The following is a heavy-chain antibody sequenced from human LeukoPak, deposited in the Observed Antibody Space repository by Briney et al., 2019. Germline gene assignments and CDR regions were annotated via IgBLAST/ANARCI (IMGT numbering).Heavy chain of an antibody. CDR1: GYTFTSYG. Sequence: ASVKVSCKASGYTFTSYGISWVRQAPGQGLEWMGWISAYNGNTNYAQKLQGRVTMTTDTSTSTAYMELRSLRSDDTAVYYCARVLLRFGELLRAFDIWGQGTMVTVSS. CDR2: ISAYNGNT. D-gene: IGHD3-10*01. V-gene: IGHV1-18*01. CDR3: ARVLLRFGELLRAFDI. J-gene: IGHJ3*02.